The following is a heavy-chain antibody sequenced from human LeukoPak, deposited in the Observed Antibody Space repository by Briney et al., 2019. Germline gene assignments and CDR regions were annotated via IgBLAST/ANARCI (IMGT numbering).Heavy chain of an antibody. V-gene: IGHV4-34*01. Sequence: PSETLSLTCADYGGSFSGYYWSWIRQPPGKGLEWIGEINHSGSTNYNPSLKSRVTISVDTSKNQFSLKLSSVTAADTAVYYCARGRYYYDSSGYWYYFDYWGQGTLVTVSS. CDR2: INHSGST. CDR1: GGSFSGYY. J-gene: IGHJ4*02. CDR3: ARGRYYYDSSGYWYYFDY. D-gene: IGHD3-22*01.